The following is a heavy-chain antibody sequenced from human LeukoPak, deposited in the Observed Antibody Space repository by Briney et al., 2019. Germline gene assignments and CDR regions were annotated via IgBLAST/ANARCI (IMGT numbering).Heavy chain of an antibody. CDR2: ISGSGGST. D-gene: IGHD3-10*01. Sequence: GGTLRLSCAASGFTFSSYGMSWVRQAPGKGLEWVSAISGSGGSTYYADSVKGRFTISRDNSKNTLYLQMNSLRAEDTAVYYCASLLWFGELLFDYWGQGTLVTVSS. CDR3: ASLLWFGELLFDY. J-gene: IGHJ4*02. V-gene: IGHV3-23*01. CDR1: GFTFSSYG.